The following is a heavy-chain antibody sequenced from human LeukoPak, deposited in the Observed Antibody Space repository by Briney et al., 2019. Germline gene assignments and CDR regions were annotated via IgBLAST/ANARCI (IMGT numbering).Heavy chain of an antibody. CDR1: GYTLTSYA. Sequence: ASVNVSCKASGYTLTSYAMHWVRQAPGQRLEWMGWINAGNGNTKYTQKFQGRVTITRDTCASTAYMELSSLRSEDTAVYYCARSTMVRGVMMRPAFDPWGQGTLVSVSS. D-gene: IGHD3-10*01. CDR3: ARSTMVRGVMMRPAFDP. J-gene: IGHJ5*02. V-gene: IGHV1-3*01. CDR2: INAGNGNT.